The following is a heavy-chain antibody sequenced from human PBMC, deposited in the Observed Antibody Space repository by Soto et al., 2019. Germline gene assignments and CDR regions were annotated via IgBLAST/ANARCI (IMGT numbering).Heavy chain of an antibody. V-gene: IGHV4-39*01. D-gene: IGHD5-18*01. CDR3: ARHRYAGYSYGLYWFDP. CDR2: IYYSGTT. J-gene: IGHJ5*02. CDR1: GGSVTNTTYF. Sequence: TSETLSLTCVVSGGSVTNTTYFWGWIRQPPGKGPEWIGSIYYSGTTYSNPSLKSRLTMSIDTSKNQFSLKLSSVTAADTAVYCCARHRYAGYSYGLYWFDPWGQGALVTVSS.